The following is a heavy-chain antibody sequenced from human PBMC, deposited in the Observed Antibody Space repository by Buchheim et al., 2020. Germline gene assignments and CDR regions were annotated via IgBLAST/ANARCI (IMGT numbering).Heavy chain of an antibody. CDR3: ARDRVVPAARYYYYGMDV. J-gene: IGHJ6*02. CDR2: IYYSGST. V-gene: IGHV4-39*07. Sequence: QLQLQESGPGLVKPSETLSLTCTVSGGSISSSSYYWGWIRQPPGKGLEWIGSIYYSGSTYYNPSLTSRVTISVDTSKNQFSLKLSSVTAADTAVYYCARDRVVPAARYYYYGMDVWGQGT. CDR1: GGSISSSSYY. D-gene: IGHD2-2*01.